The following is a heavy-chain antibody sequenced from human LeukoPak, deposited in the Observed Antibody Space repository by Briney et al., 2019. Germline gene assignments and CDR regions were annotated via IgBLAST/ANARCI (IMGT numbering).Heavy chain of an antibody. D-gene: IGHD3-16*01. CDR2: IHYSGRP. CDR3: ARFGVDYDMDV. V-gene: IGHV4-59*11. J-gene: IGHJ6*02. CDR1: GGSISGHY. Sequence: PSETLSLTCTVSGGSISGHYWTWIRQPPGKGLEWIGQIHYSGRPDYNPSLKSRVTISVDTSKNQLSLMVTSVTGADTAVYYCARFGVDYDMDVWGQGTTVTVSS.